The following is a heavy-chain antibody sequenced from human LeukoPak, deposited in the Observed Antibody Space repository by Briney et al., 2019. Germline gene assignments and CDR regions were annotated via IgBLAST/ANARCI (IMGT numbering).Heavy chain of an antibody. CDR2: IKSDGST. Sequence: GGSLRLSCAASGFTLSSYWMHWVRQAPGKGLVWVSRIKSDGSTNYAGSVKGRFTISRDNAKNTVSLQMNSLRAEGTGVYYCARAPSEIGGYYPEYFRHWGQGTLVTVSS. J-gene: IGHJ1*01. CDR3: ARAPSEIGGYYPEYFRH. CDR1: GFTLSSYW. D-gene: IGHD3-22*01. V-gene: IGHV3-74*01.